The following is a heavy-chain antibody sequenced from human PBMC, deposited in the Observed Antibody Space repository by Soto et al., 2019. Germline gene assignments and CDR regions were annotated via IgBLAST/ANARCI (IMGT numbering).Heavy chain of an antibody. CDR3: VQAGYSSIMDSHYYLDF. CDR2: IGASGTTT. D-gene: IGHD2-15*01. CDR1: GFSFSSHA. V-gene: IGHV3-23*01. J-gene: IGHJ4*01. Sequence: PGGSLRLSCAASGFSFSSHAMSWVRQAPGKGLEWVSAIGASGTTTYYADSVKGRFTISRDNSKNILYLQMNSLRAEDTAVYYCVQAGYSSIMDSHYYLDFWGLGTMVTVSS.